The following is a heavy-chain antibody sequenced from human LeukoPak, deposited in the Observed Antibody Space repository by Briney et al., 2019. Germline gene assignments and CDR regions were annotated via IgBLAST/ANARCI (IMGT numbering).Heavy chain of an antibody. CDR2: IYTSGST. Sequence: KASETLSLTCTVSGGSISSYYWSWIRQPAGKGLEWIGRIYTSGSTNYNPSLKSRVTMSVDTSKNQFSLKLSSVTAADTAVYYRARDHYDFWSGYRSLDAFDIWGQGTMVTVSS. V-gene: IGHV4-4*07. CDR3: ARDHYDFWSGYRSLDAFDI. J-gene: IGHJ3*02. D-gene: IGHD3-3*01. CDR1: GGSISSYY.